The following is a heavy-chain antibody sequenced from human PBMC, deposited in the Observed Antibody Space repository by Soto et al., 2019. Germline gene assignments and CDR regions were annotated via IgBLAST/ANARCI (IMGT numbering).Heavy chain of an antibody. J-gene: IGHJ4*02. V-gene: IGHV4-39*01. Sequence: SETLSLTCIVSGDSVSRGPNYWSWIRQPPGGRLEWIGTIYYSGITYYNPSLKSRVTISVDTSKNQFSLKLTSVTAADTAVYYCARHGSNWGQGTLVTVSS. CDR2: IYYSGIT. CDR3: ARHGSN. CDR1: GDSVSRGPNY.